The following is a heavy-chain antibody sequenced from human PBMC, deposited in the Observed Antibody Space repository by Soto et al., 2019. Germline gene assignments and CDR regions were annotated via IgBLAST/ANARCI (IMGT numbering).Heavy chain of an antibody. CDR3: ARDGGSHGPSYFDS. Sequence: VQLVESGGGVVQPGTSLRLSCVASGSTFSNYGMHWVRQAPGKGPQGVAVIWYDGSNKSYGESVKGRFTISRDNSKNTLYLDINSRRAEDTAVYYCARDGGSHGPSYFDSWGQGRLVIVSS. V-gene: IGHV3-33*01. CDR1: GSTFSNYG. D-gene: IGHD3-16*01. CDR2: IWYDGSNK. J-gene: IGHJ4*02.